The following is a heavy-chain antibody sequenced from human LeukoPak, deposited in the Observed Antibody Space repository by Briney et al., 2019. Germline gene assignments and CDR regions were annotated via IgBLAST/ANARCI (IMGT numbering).Heavy chain of an antibody. CDR3: ARRMGRRFGERYYYYHYMDV. D-gene: IGHD3-10*01. V-gene: IGHV4-30-2*01. CDR2: INHSESF. CDR1: GVAISRGGYA. J-gene: IGHJ6*03. Sequence: PSETLSLTCAVSGVAISRGGYAWNWIRQPPGTGLEWLGEINHSESFNYNSSLKSRVTISVDTSKNQFSLKLSSVTAADTAVYYCARRMGRRFGERYYYYHYMDVWGKGTTVTISS.